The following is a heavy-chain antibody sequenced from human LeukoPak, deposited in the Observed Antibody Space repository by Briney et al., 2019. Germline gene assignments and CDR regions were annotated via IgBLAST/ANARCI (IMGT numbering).Heavy chain of an antibody. CDR1: GYTFTSYG. CDR3: ARDWGSIKVITDY. V-gene: IGHV1-18*01. J-gene: IGHJ4*02. CDR2: ISSNSDNT. Sequence: ASVKVSCKATGYTFTSYGISWVRQAPGQGLEWMGWISSNSDNTNYAQKLQGRVTMTTDTSTSTAYMELRSLRSDDTSVYYCARDWGSIKVITDYWGEGTLVTVSS. D-gene: IGHD3-16*01.